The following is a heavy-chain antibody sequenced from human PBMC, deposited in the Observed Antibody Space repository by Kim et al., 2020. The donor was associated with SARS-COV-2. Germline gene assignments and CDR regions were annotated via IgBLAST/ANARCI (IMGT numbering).Heavy chain of an antibody. CDR2: ISYDGSNK. D-gene: IGHD2-15*01. CDR1: GFTFSSYA. J-gene: IGHJ4*02. CDR3: ARDRFVVVVAANGLDY. Sequence: GGSLRLSCAASGFTFSSYAMHWVRQAPGKGLEWVAVISYDGSNKYYADSVKGRFTISRDNSKNTLYLQMNSLRAEDTAVYYCARDRFVVVVAANGLDYWGQGTLVTVSS. V-gene: IGHV3-30-3*01.